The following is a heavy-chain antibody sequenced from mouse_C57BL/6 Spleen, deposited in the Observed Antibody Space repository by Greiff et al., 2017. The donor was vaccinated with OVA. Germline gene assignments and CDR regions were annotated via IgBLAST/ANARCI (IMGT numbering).Heavy chain of an antibody. D-gene: IGHD4-1*01. CDR3: AREGAGTSYFDY. Sequence: VQLQQPGAELVKPGASVKMSCKASGYTFTSYWITWVKQRPGQGLEWIGDIYPGSGSTNYNEKFKSKATLTVDTSSSTAYMQLSSLTSEDSAVYFCAREGAGTSYFDYWGQGTTLTVSS. CDR1: GYTFTSYW. V-gene: IGHV1-55*01. CDR2: IYPGSGST. J-gene: IGHJ2*01.